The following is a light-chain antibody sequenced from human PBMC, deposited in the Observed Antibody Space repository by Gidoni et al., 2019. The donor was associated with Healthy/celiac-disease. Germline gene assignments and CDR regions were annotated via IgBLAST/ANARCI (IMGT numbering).Light chain of an antibody. J-gene: IGKJ2*01. V-gene: IGKV3-15*01. CDR2: GAS. CDR3: QQYNNWPPMYT. Sequence: EIVMTQSHATLSVSPGERATLSCRASQSVSSNLAWYHQKPGQAPRLLIYGASTRATCIPARFSGSGSGTEFTLTISSLQSEDFAVYYCQQYNNWPPMYTFGQGTKLEIK. CDR1: QSVSSN.